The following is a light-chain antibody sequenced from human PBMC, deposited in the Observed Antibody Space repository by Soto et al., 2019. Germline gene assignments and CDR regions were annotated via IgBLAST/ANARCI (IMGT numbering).Light chain of an antibody. Sequence: QSVLTQPPSVSAAPRQTVTISCSGSSSNIGNNFVSWYQQLPGTAPKLLIYDNTKRPSGIPDRFSGSKSGTSATLGITGLQTGDEADYYCGTWDSSLTAVVFGGGTKLTVL. CDR1: SSNIGNNF. CDR2: DNT. J-gene: IGLJ2*01. V-gene: IGLV1-51*01. CDR3: GTWDSSLTAVV.